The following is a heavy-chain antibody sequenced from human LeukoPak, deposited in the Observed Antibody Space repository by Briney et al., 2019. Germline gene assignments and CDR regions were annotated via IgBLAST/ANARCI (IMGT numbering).Heavy chain of an antibody. J-gene: IGHJ5*02. CDR1: GGSISGYY. CDR2: IYYSGST. V-gene: IGHV4-59*08. D-gene: IGHD1-26*01. Sequence: PSETLSLTCTVSGGSISGYYWSWIRQPPGKGLEWIAYIYYSGSTKYNPSLKSRVTISVDTSRDQFSLKLSSVTAADTAVYYCARHGGSSSSRSSLDPWGQGTLVTVSS. CDR3: ARHGGSSSSRSSLDP.